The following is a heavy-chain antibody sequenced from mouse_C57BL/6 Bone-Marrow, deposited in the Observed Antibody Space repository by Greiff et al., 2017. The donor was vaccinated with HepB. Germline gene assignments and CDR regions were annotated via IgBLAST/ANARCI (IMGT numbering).Heavy chain of an antibody. CDR1: GYTFTSYW. CDR3: ARRDDDGYYYAMDY. Sequence: QVQLQQPGAELVKPGASVKLSCKASGYTFTSYWMNWVKQRPGRGLEWIGRIYPNSGGTKYNEKFKSKATLTVDKPSSTAYMQLSSLTSEDSAVYYCARRDDDGYYYAMDYWGQGTSVTVSS. J-gene: IGHJ4*01. CDR2: IYPNSGGT. V-gene: IGHV1-72*01. D-gene: IGHD2-3*01.